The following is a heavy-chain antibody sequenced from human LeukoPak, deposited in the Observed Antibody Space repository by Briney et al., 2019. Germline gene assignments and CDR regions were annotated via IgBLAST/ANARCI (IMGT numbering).Heavy chain of an antibody. CDR2: IYYSGST. Sequence: PSETLSLTCTVSGGSISSYYWSWIRQPPGKGLEWIGYIYYSGSTNYNPSLKSRVTISVDTSKNQFPLKLSSVTAADTAVYYCARMGYDPGAFDIWGQGIMVTVSS. J-gene: IGHJ3*02. V-gene: IGHV4-59*13. CDR1: GGSISSYY. CDR3: ARMGYDPGAFDI. D-gene: IGHD5-12*01.